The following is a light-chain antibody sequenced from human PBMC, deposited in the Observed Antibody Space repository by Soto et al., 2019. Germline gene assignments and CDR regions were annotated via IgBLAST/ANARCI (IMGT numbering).Light chain of an antibody. CDR3: QTWGTGIQV. CDR2: VNSDGSH. Sequence: QPVLTQSPSASASLGASVRLTCTLTSGHINYAIAWHQQQPEKGPRFLMKVNSDGSHRKGDGIPDRFSGSTSGAERYLTISSLQSEDEAVYYCQTWGTGIQVFGGGTKLTVL. J-gene: IGLJ3*02. V-gene: IGLV4-69*01. CDR1: SGHINYA.